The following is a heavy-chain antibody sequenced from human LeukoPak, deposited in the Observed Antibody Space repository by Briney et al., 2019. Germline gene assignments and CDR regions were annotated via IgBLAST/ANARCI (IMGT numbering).Heavy chain of an antibody. CDR1: GFTFSSYE. CDR2: VNWNGGST. V-gene: IGHV3-20*04. Sequence: GGSLRLSCAASGFTFSSYEMNWVRQAPGKGLEWVSGVNWNGGSTGYADSVKGRFTISRDNAKNSLYLQMNSLRAEDTALYYCARDAYYYDSSGYYYAFDYWGQGALVTVSS. J-gene: IGHJ4*02. CDR3: ARDAYYYDSSGYYYAFDY. D-gene: IGHD3-22*01.